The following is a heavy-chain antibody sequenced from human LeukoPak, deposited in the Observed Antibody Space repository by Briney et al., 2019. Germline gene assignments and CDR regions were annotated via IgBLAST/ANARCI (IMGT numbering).Heavy chain of an antibody. CDR1: GYTFTSYY. CDR2: INPSGGST. V-gene: IGHV1-46*01. J-gene: IGHJ4*02. Sequence: GASVKVSCKASGYTFTSYYMHWVRQAPGQGLEWMGIINPSGGSTSYAQKFQGRVTMTRDTSTSTVYMELSSLRSEDTAVYYCARRVPAATGMGYFDYWGQGTLVTVSS. D-gene: IGHD2-2*01. CDR3: ARRVPAATGMGYFDY.